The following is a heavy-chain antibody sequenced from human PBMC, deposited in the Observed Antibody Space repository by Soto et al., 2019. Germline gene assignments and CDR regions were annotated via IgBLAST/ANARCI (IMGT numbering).Heavy chain of an antibody. J-gene: IGHJ6*02. CDR2: INPSGGST. V-gene: IGHV1-46*01. CDR3: ARDLRIIVATTGRDYYYGMDV. D-gene: IGHD5-12*01. CDR1: GYTFTSYY. Sequence: ASVKVSCKASGYTFTSYYMHWVRRAPGQGLEWMGIINPSGGSTSYAQKFQGRVTMTRDTSTSTVYMELSSLRSEDTAVYYCARDLRIIVATTGRDYYYGMDVWGQGTTVTVSS.